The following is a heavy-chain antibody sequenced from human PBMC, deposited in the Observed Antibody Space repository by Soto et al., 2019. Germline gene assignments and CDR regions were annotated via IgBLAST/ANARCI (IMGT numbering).Heavy chain of an antibody. CDR2: IYYSGST. V-gene: IGHV4-59*01. CDR1: GGPIRSFY. J-gene: IGHJ4*02. D-gene: IGHD2-8*02. Sequence: SEALSPPRPFSGGPIRSFYWGWIRQPPGKGLECIGYIYYSGSTNYNPSLKSRVTISVDTSKNQFSLKLSSVTAADTAVYYCARDKITGLFDYWGQGTLVTVSS. CDR3: ARDKITGLFDY.